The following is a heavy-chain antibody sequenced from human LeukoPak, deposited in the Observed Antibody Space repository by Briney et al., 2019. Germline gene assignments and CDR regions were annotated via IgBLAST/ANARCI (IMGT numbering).Heavy chain of an antibody. J-gene: IGHJ4*02. CDR2: IIPILGIA. Sequence: ASVKVSCKASGGTFSSYAISWVRQAPGQGLEWMGRIIPILGIANYAQKFQGRVTITADKSTSTAYMEPSSLRSEDTAVYYCARDLRWGGDYWGQGTLVTVSS. V-gene: IGHV1-69*04. D-gene: IGHD7-27*01. CDR3: ARDLRWGGDY. CDR1: GGTFSSYA.